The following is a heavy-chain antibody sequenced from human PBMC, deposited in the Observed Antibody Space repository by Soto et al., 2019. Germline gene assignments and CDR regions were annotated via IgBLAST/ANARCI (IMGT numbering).Heavy chain of an antibody. CDR3: ARAEGYCSGGSCYGDAFDI. Sequence: SAKVSCKASGYSFTGYYMHWVRQAPGQGLEWMGWINPNSGGTNYAQKFQGRVTMTRDTSISTAYMELSRLRSDDTAVYCCARAEGYCSGGSCYGDAFDIWGQGTMVTVSS. CDR1: GYSFTGYY. V-gene: IGHV1-2*02. J-gene: IGHJ3*02. D-gene: IGHD2-15*01. CDR2: INPNSGGT.